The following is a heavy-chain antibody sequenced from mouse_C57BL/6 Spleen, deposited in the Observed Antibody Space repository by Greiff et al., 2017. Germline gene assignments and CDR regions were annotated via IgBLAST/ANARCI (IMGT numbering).Heavy chain of an antibody. D-gene: IGHD2-2*01. CDR2: ISSGSSTI. CDR1: GFTFSDYG. Sequence: EVNVVESGGGLVKPGGSLKLSCAASGFTFSDYGMHWVRQAPEKGLEWVAYISSGSSTIYYADTVKGRFTISRDNAKNTLFLQMTSLRSEDTAMYYCASRVTTGDWFAYWGQGTLVTVSA. V-gene: IGHV5-17*01. J-gene: IGHJ3*01. CDR3: ASRVTTGDWFAY.